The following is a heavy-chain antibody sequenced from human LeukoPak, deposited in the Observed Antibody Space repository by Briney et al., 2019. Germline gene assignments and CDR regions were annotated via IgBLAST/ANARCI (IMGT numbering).Heavy chain of an antibody. J-gene: IGHJ5*02. CDR2: MNPNNGNT. D-gene: IGHD6-19*01. Sequence: ASVKVSCEASGYTFTSYDINWVRQATGQGLEWMGWMNPNNGNTGYAQKFQGRVTMTRNISISTAYMELSSLRSEDTAVYYCARDSSGWYHWFDPWGQGTLVTVSS. CDR1: GYTFTSYD. V-gene: IGHV1-8*01. CDR3: ARDSSGWYHWFDP.